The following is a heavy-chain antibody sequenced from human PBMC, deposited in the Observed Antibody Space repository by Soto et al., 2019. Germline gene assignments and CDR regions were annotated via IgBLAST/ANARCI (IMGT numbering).Heavy chain of an antibody. Sequence: SATHSLTCPVSGVSIRRGDYYWSWIHQPPGKGLEWIGEVNHSGEATYNPSLQSRLTISLDTTNKQFSLKMTSVTAAATAMYFCTRGDRFLRYLFDLWRQGTQVIVSS. D-gene: IGHD3-10*01. V-gene: IGHV4-34*01. CDR2: VNHSGEA. CDR3: TRGDRFLRYLFDL. J-gene: IGHJ5*01. CDR1: GVSIRRGDYY.